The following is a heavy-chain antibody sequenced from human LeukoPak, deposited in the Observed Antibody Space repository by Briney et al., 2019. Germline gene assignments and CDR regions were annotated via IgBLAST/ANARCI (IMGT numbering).Heavy chain of an antibody. J-gene: IGHJ3*02. CDR3: ARVDVTTMVRGVISEGAFDI. V-gene: IGHV3-53*01. Sequence: PGGSLRLSCAASGFTVSSNYMSWVRQAPGKGLDWVSVIYSGGTTYYADSVKGRFTISRDNSRNTLYLQMNSLRAEDTAVYYCARVDVTTMVRGVISEGAFDIWGQGTMVTVSS. CDR2: IYSGGTT. D-gene: IGHD3-10*01. CDR1: GFTVSSNY.